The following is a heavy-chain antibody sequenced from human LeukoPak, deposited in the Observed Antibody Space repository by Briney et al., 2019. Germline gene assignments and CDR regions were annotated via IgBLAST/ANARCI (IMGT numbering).Heavy chain of an antibody. J-gene: IGHJ6*03. CDR3: ARGWRYCSNTSCYGNYYYYYMDV. Sequence: SETLSLTCAVYGGSFSGYYWSWIRQPPGKGLEWIGEINHSGSTNYNPSLKSRVTISVDTSKNQFSLKLSSVTAADTAVYYCARGWRYCSNTSCYGNYYYYYMDVWGKGTTVTVSS. D-gene: IGHD2-2*01. CDR1: GGSFSGYY. CDR2: INHSGST. V-gene: IGHV4-34*01.